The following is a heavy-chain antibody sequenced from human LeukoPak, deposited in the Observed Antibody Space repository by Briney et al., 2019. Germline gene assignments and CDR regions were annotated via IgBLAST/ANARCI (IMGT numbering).Heavy chain of an antibody. D-gene: IGHD6-19*01. Sequence: SETLSLTCTVSGGSISSYYWSWIRQPPGKGLEWIGYIYYSGSTNYNPSLKSRVTISVDTSKNQFSLKLSSVTAADTAVYYCARDPSGWYDYWGQGTLVTVSS. J-gene: IGHJ4*02. CDR3: ARDPSGWYDY. V-gene: IGHV4-59*01. CDR1: GGSISSYY. CDR2: IYYSGST.